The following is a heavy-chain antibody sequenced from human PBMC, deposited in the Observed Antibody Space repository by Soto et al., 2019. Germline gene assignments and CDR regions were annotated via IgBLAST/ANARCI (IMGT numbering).Heavy chain of an antibody. J-gene: IGHJ6*02. CDR1: GYTFTGYY. CDR3: VRGDRIAATYYYYGMDV. CDR2: INPNSGGT. D-gene: IGHD6-13*01. Sequence: QVQLVQSGAEVKKPGASVKVSCKASGYTFTGYYMHWVRQAPGQGLEWMGWINPNSGGTNYAQKVQAWVTMIRDTSISTAYMELSRLRSDDTAVYYCVRGDRIAATYYYYGMDVWGQGTTVTVSS. V-gene: IGHV1-2*04.